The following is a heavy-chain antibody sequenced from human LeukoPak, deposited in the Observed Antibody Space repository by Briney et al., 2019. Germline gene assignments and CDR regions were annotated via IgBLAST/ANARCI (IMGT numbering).Heavy chain of an antibody. V-gene: IGHV4-59*08. Sequence: PSETLSHTCSVSGGSISNYYWTWIRQPPGKGLEWIGYIYSSGSTYYNPSLKSRVTISVDTSKNRLSLKLSTVTAADTAVYYCARRPTGDPKFDYWGRGTLATVSS. CDR2: IYSSGST. CDR3: ARRPTGDPKFDY. CDR1: GGSISNYY. D-gene: IGHD7-27*01. J-gene: IGHJ4*02.